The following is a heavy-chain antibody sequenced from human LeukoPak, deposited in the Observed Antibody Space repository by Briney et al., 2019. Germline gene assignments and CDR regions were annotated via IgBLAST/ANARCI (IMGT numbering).Heavy chain of an antibody. V-gene: IGHV4-59*08. CDR1: GGSISSYY. J-gene: IGHJ4*02. D-gene: IGHD3-10*01. CDR3: ARHFLWFGELMAFDY. Sequence: SETLSLTCTVSGGSISSYYWSWIRQPPGKGLEWIGYIYYSGSTNYNPSLKSRVTISVDTSKNQFSLKLSSVTAADTAVYYCARHFLWFGELMAFDYWGQGTQVTVSS. CDR2: IYYSGST.